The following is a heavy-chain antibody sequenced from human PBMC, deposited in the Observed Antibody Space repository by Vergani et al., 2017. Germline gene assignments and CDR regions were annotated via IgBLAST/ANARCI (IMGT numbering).Heavy chain of an antibody. Sequence: QVQLMQSGPVIKKPGGSMKVSCQASESTFSDYNIHWVRQAPGQGLQWMGWISPKTGDTDYLQRFQDRVTMTGDASTKTVYLKITRLTSDDTAVYYCAHSWNFGRRDWFDSWGPGTLVSVSS. CDR1: ESTFSDYN. D-gene: IGHD1-26*01. CDR2: ISPKTGDT. CDR3: AHSWNFGRRDWFDS. J-gene: IGHJ5*01. V-gene: IGHV1-2*02.